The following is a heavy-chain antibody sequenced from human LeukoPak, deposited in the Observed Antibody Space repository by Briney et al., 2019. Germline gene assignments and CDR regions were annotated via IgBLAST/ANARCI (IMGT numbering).Heavy chain of an antibody. D-gene: IGHD2-21*02. CDR1: GYTFTNFN. CDR3: ARDKRAYCGGDCPNDY. V-gene: IGHV1-46*01. J-gene: IGHJ4*02. Sequence: GASVKVSCKSSGYTFTNFNLHWVRQAPGQGLDGVGMINPGSGTARYAQKFQGRVSMTRDTSTSTVYMELRSLRSEDTAFYYCARDKRAYCGGDCPNDYWGQGTLVTVPS. CDR2: INPGSGTA.